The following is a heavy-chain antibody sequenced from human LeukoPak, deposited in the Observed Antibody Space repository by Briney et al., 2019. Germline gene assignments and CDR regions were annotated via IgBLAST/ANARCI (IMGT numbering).Heavy chain of an antibody. J-gene: IGHJ6*03. D-gene: IGHD3-3*01. V-gene: IGHV3-48*03. CDR2: ISSSGSTI. CDR1: GFTFSSYE. CDR3: ARTTLRPYYDFWSGLDYYYMDV. Sequence: GGSLRLSCAASGFTFSSYEMNWVRQAPGKGLEWVSYISSSGSTIYYADSVKGRFTISRDNAKNSLYLQMNSLRAEDTAVYYCARTTLRPYYDFWSGLDYYYMDVWGKGTTVTVSS.